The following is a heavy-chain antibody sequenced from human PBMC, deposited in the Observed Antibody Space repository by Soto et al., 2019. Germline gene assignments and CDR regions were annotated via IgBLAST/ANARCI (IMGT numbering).Heavy chain of an antibody. CDR2: IYYSGST. CDR1: GGSISSYY. V-gene: IGHV4-59*01. J-gene: IGHJ5*02. CDR3: ARDSSGRFDP. Sequence: SETLSLTCSVSGGSISSYYWSWIRQPPGKGLEWIGRIYYSGSTNYNPSLKSRVTISPDTSKNQFSLKLSSVAAADTAVYYCARDSSGRFDPWGQGTLVTVSS.